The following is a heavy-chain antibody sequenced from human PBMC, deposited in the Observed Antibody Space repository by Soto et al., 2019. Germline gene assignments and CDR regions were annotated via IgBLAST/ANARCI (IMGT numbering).Heavy chain of an antibody. CDR2: ISAYNGNT. J-gene: IGHJ6*02. CDR3: AKGLQMEAYYYYYYGMDV. V-gene: IGHV1-18*01. Sequence: ASVKVSCKASGYTFTSYGISWVRQAPGQGLEWMGWISAYNGNTNYAQKLQGRVTMTTDTSTSTAYMELRSLRSDDTAVYYCAKGLQMEAYYYYYYGMDVWGQGTTVTVSS. CDR1: GYTFTSYG. D-gene: IGHD2-8*01.